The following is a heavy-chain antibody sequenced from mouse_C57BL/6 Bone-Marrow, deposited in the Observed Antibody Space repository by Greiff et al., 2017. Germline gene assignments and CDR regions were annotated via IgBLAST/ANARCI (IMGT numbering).Heavy chain of an antibody. D-gene: IGHD2-4*01. V-gene: IGHV10-1*01. CDR3: VRHDPLQRDPMIIFAY. CDR1: GFSFNTYA. CDR2: LRSKSNNYAT. J-gene: IGHJ3*01. Sequence: DVQLVESGGGLVQPKGSLKLSCAASGFSFNTYAMNWVRQAPGTGLEWVARLRSKSNNYATYYADSLQARFTISRDDSESMLYLQMNNLKTEDTAMYYCVRHDPLQRDPMIIFAYWGQGTLVTVSA.